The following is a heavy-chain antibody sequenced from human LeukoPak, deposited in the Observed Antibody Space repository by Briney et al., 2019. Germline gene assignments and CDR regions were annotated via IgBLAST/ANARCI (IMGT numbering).Heavy chain of an antibody. D-gene: IGHD2-15*01. Sequence: SETLSLTCTVSGGSLSRYYWSWIRQPPGKGLEWIGDIYYSGSSNYNPSLTSRVTISVDTSKNQFSLKLSSLTTADTAVYYCARHGLGGGRTGSGMDVGGQGTTVTVS. CDR1: GGSLSRYY. J-gene: IGHJ6*02. CDR2: IYYSGSS. CDR3: ARHGLGGGRTGSGMDV. V-gene: IGHV4-59*01.